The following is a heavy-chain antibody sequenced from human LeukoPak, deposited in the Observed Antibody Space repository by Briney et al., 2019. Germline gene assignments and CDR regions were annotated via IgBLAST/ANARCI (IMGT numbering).Heavy chain of an antibody. CDR3: ARPHSTFFDQDAAYYFDY. V-gene: IGHV4-34*01. Sequence: PSETLSLTCAVSGGSLSGYYWSWIRQPPGKGLEWIGEINHRGSTNDNPSLKSRVTMSLDTSKNHFSLNLSSVTAADTAVYYCARPHSTFFDQDAAYYFDYWGQGTLVTVSS. CDR1: GGSLSGYY. J-gene: IGHJ4*02. D-gene: IGHD3-3*01. CDR2: INHRGST.